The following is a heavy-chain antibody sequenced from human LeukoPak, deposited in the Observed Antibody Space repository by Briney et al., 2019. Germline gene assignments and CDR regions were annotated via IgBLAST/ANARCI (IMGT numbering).Heavy chain of an antibody. Sequence: SQTLSLTCTVSGGSISSGSYYWSCIRQPAGKGLEWIGRIYTSGSTNYNPSLKSRVTTSVDTSKNQFSLKLSSVTAADTAVYYCASLGGGNSYYYGMDVWGQGTTVTVSS. CDR2: IYTSGST. CDR3: ASLGGGNSYYYGMDV. CDR1: GGSISSGSYY. D-gene: IGHD4-23*01. J-gene: IGHJ6*02. V-gene: IGHV4-61*02.